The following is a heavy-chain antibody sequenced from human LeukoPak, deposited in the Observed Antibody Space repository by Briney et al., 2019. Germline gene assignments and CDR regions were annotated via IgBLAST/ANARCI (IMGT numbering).Heavy chain of an antibody. CDR3: ATTKQARRYFDY. Sequence: GGSLRLSCAGSGFTFSSNALSWVRQAPGKGPEWVSAISTSGGNTYYADSVRGRFTISRDNSKNTLYLQMNTLRAEDTAVYCATTKQARRYFDYWGQGTLVTVSS. D-gene: IGHD1-1*01. CDR1: GFTFSSNA. V-gene: IGHV3-23*01. CDR2: ISTSGGNT. J-gene: IGHJ4*02.